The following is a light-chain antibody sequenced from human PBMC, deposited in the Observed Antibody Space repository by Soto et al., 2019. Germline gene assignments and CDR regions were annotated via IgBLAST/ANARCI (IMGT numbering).Light chain of an antibody. J-gene: IGKJ2*01. CDR2: GAS. Sequence: EIVLTQSPGTLSLSPGERATLSYRASQSVGSNYLAWHQQKPGQAPRLLVYGASSRATGIPDRFSGSGSGTDFTLTISRLEPEDFAVYYCQQYDSSPYTFGQGTRLEIK. CDR3: QQYDSSPYT. V-gene: IGKV3-20*01. CDR1: QSVGSNY.